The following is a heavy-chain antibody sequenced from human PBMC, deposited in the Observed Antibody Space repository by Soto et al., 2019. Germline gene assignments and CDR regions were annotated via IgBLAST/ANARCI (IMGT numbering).Heavy chain of an antibody. D-gene: IGHD6-19*01. CDR3: TTDPYSSIAVAGIYYYYGMDV. CDR2: IKSKTDGGIT. Sequence: GGSLRLSCAASGFTFSNAWMSWVRQAPGKGLEWVGRIKSKTDGGITDYAAPVKGRFTISRDDSKNTLYLQMNSLKTEDTAVYYCTTDPYSSIAVAGIYYYYGMDVWGQGTTVTVSS. CDR1: GFTFSNAW. J-gene: IGHJ6*02. V-gene: IGHV3-15*01.